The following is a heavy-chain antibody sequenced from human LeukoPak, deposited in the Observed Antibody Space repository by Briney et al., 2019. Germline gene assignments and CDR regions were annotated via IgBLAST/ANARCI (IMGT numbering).Heavy chain of an antibody. D-gene: IGHD6-19*01. CDR3: ARSFYSSGWYTPLRWFDT. CDR2: IYYRGTT. J-gene: IGHJ5*02. V-gene: IGHV4-61*01. CDR1: GASVSSGSHY. Sequence: SETLSLTCTVSGASVSSGSHYWNWIRQSPGRGLEWIGHIYYRGTTNYTPSLKSRVTISVDTSMNQFSLRLSSVTAADTALYFCARSFYSSGWYTPLRWFDTWGQGTLVTVSS.